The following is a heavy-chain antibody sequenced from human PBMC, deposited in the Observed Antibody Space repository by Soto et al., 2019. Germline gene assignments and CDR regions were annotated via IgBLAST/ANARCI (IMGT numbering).Heavy chain of an antibody. J-gene: IGHJ6*02. D-gene: IGHD2-8*01. CDR2: ISAYNGNT. Sequence: QVQLVQSGGKVKKPGASVKVSCKATGYTFTSFGISWVRQAPGQGLEWMGWISAYNGNTNYAQKLQGRVTMTTDTSTSTAYMELRSLTSDDTAVYYCARDRSMYYGMDVWGQGTTVTVSS. V-gene: IGHV1-18*01. CDR3: ARDRSMYYGMDV. CDR1: GYTFTSFG.